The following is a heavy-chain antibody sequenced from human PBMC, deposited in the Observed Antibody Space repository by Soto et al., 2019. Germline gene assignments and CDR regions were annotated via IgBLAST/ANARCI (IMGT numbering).Heavy chain of an antibody. J-gene: IGHJ4*02. CDR2: IHNDGSA. CDR1: GFIVSTSY. CDR3: ARDSYTRY. Sequence: GGSLRLSCAASGFIVSTSYMSWVRQAPGKGLEWVSIIHNDGSAYYADSVKGRFTVSRDDSKNTLYLEILSLRAEDTAVYYCARDSYTRYWGQGTLVTVSS. D-gene: IGHD4-4*01. V-gene: IGHV3-66*01.